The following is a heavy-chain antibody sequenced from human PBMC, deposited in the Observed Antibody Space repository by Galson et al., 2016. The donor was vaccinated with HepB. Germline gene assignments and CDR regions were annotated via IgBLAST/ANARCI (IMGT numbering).Heavy chain of an antibody. CDR1: GGSISSGGYY. V-gene: IGHV4-31*03. J-gene: IGHJ4*02. CDR3: ARDRSSGPGSFGY. CDR2: IYHSGST. Sequence: LSLTCTVSGGSISSGGYYWSWIRQHPGKGLEWIGYIYHSGSTYYNPSLKSRVTISVDTSKNQFSLKLSSVTAADTAVYFCARDRSSGPGSFGYWGQGTLVTVSS. D-gene: IGHD3-10*01.